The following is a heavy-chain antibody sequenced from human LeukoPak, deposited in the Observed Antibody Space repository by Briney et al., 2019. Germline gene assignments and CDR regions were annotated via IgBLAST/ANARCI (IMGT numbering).Heavy chain of an antibody. J-gene: IGHJ4*02. CDR3: ARGGFFDSSVDY. Sequence: PSETLSLTCAVYGGSFSGYYWSWIRQPPGKGLEWIGEIEHSGSTNYNPSLKSRVTISVDTSKNQFSLKLSSVTAADTAVYYCARGGFFDSSVDYWGQGTLVTVSS. D-gene: IGHD6-25*01. CDR2: IEHSGST. V-gene: IGHV4-34*01. CDR1: GGSFSGYY.